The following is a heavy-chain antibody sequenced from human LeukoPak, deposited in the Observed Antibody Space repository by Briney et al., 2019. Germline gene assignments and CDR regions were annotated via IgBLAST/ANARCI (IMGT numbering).Heavy chain of an antibody. J-gene: IGHJ1*01. CDR1: GGSISSSSYY. CDR2: IYYSGST. CDR3: ARDLNPGGFYGDYSGSAEYFQH. Sequence: SETLSLTCTVSGGSISSSSYYWGWIRQPPGKGLEWIGSIYYSGSTYYNPSLKSRVTISVDTSKNQFSLKLSSVTAADTAVYYCARDLNPGGFYGDYSGSAEYFQHWGQGTLVTVSS. V-gene: IGHV4-39*02. D-gene: IGHD4-17*01.